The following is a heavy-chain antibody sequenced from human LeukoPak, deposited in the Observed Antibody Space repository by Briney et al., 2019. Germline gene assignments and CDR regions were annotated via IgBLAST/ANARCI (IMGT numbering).Heavy chain of an antibody. CDR1: GFTVSSNY. J-gene: IGHJ4*02. CDR2: IYSGGST. CDR3: ARAGDYGDFRFDY. D-gene: IGHD4-17*01. Sequence: GGSLRLSCAASGFTVSSNYMSWVRQAPGEGLEWVSVIYSGGSTYYADSVKGRFTISRDNSKNTLYLQMNSLRAEDTAVYYCARAGDYGDFRFDYWGQGTLVTVSS. V-gene: IGHV3-66*01.